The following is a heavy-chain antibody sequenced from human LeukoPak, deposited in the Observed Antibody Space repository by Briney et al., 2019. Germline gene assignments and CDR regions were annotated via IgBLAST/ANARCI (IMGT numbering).Heavy chain of an antibody. CDR1: GFTFSNYA. D-gene: IGHD4-17*01. V-gene: IGHV3-23*01. CDR2: ISGSGGNT. J-gene: IGHJ5*02. Sequence: GGSLRLSCAASGFTFSNYAMSWVRQAPGKGLEWVSAISGSGGNTYYADSVKGRFTMSRDNSKKTLYLQMNSLRAEDTAVYYCAKDRAPHDYGDYANWFDPWGQGTLVTVSS. CDR3: AKDRAPHDYGDYANWFDP.